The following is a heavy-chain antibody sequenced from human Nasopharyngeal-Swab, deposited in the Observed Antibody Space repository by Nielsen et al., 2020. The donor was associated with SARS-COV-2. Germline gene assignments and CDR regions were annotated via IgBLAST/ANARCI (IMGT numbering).Heavy chain of an antibody. Sequence: SQTLSLTCPLSGGSTSSGGYYWSWIRQPPGKGLEWIGYIYYSGSTNYNPSLKSRVTISVDTSKNQFSLKLGSVTAADTVVYYCASKLHGMDVWGQGTTVTVSS. CDR1: GGSTSSGGYY. V-gene: IGHV4-61*08. CDR2: IYYSGST. CDR3: ASKLHGMDV. J-gene: IGHJ6*02.